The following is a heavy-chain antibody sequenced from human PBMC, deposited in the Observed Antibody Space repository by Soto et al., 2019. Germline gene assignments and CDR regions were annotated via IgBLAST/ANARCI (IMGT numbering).Heavy chain of an antibody. CDR1: GYTFTSYG. J-gene: IGHJ5*02. D-gene: IGHD3-3*01. V-gene: IGHV1-18*04. CDR3: ARDVDGGYDFWSGYVFDP. Sequence: ASVKVSCKASGYTFTSYGISWLRQAPGQGLEWMGWISAYNGNTNYAQKLQGRVTMTTDTSTSTAYMELRSLRSDDTAVYYCARDVDGGYDFWSGYVFDPWGQGTLVTVPQ. CDR2: ISAYNGNT.